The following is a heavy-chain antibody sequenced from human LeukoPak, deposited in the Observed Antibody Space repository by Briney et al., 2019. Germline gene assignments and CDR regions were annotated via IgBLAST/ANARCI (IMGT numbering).Heavy chain of an antibody. CDR3: ARDSATVTPGRYYMDV. CDR1: GFTFSSYS. Sequence: GGSLRLSCAASGFTFSSYSMNWVRQAPGKGLEWVSSISSGSSYIYYADSVKGRFTISRDNAKNSLYLQMNSLRAEDTAVYYCARDSATVTPGRYYMDVGGKGTTVTVSS. D-gene: IGHD4-17*01. J-gene: IGHJ6*03. CDR2: ISSGSSYI. V-gene: IGHV3-21*01.